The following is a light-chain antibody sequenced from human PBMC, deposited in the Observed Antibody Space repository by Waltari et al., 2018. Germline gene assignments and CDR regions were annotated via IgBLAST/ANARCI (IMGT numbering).Light chain of an antibody. V-gene: IGLV4-69*01. CDR3: ETGGHGTWV. Sequence: QLVLTQSPSASASLGASVKLTCPLSSGHRRNIIAWPQQRPERGPRYLMKVNSDGSHSKGDDIPDRFSGSSSGAERYLTISSLQSEDEADYYCETGGHGTWVFGGGTKLTVL. CDR2: VNSDGSH. J-gene: IGLJ3*02. CDR1: SGHRRNI.